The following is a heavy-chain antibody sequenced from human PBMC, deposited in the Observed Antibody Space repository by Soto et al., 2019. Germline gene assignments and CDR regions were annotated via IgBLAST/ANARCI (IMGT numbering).Heavy chain of an antibody. CDR3: ARDPLRPTPFDY. CDR2: ISSSSSYI. Sequence: GGSLSLSCAASGFTFSSYSMNWVRQAPGKGLEWVSSISSSSSYIYYADSVKGRFTISRDNAKNTLYLQMNSLRAEDTAVYYCARDPLRPTPFDYWGQGTLVTVSS. J-gene: IGHJ4*02. CDR1: GFTFSSYS. D-gene: IGHD2-15*01. V-gene: IGHV3-21*01.